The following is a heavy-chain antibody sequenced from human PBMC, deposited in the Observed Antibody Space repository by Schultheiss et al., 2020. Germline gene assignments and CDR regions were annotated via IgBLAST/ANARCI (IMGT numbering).Heavy chain of an antibody. CDR2: ISSSSSYT. CDR3: AKDRAPFDY. V-gene: IGHV3-11*05. Sequence: GGSLRLSCAASGFTFSDYYMSWIRQAPGKGLEWVSYISSSSSYTNYADSVKGRFTISRDNAKNSLYLQMNSLRAEDTAVYYCAKDRAPFDYWGQGTLVTVSS. J-gene: IGHJ4*02. CDR1: GFTFSDYY.